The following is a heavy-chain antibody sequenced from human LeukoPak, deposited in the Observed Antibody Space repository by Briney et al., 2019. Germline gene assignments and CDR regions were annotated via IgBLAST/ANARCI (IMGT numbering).Heavy chain of an antibody. CDR1: GFTFSSYW. V-gene: IGHV3-7*01. D-gene: IGHD3-10*01. Sequence: GGSLRLSCAASGFTFSSYWMSWVRQAPGKGLEWVANIKQDGSEKYYVDSVKGRFTISRDNAKNSLYLQMSSLRAEDTAVYYCARVVVRGVHYYYYYMDVWGKGTTVTISS. CDR3: ARVVVRGVHYYYYYMDV. J-gene: IGHJ6*03. CDR2: IKQDGSEK.